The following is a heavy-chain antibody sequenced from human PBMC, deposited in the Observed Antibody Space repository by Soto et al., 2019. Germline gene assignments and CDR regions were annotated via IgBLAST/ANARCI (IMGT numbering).Heavy chain of an antibody. CDR3: ARALSGYPPLGTDY. CDR2: ISSSSTI. CDR1: GFTFSSYS. J-gene: IGHJ4*02. D-gene: IGHD3-3*01. V-gene: IGHV3-48*02. Sequence: GGSLRLSCAASGFTFSSYSMNWVRQAPGKGLEWVSYISSSSTIYYADSVKGRFTISRDNAKNSLYLQMNSLRDEDTAVYYCARALSGYPPLGTDYWGQGTLVTVSS.